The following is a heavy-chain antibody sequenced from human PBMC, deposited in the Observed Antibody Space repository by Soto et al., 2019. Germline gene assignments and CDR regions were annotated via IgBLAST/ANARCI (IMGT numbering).Heavy chain of an antibody. CDR1: GFTFGDYA. V-gene: IGHV3-49*04. CDR3: TRTWGSGWRNDACDI. D-gene: IGHD6-19*01. Sequence: GGSLRLSXTASGFTFGDYAMSWVRQSPRKWLEWVGFIRGKAYGGTTEYAASVKGRFTISRDDSKSIAYLQMNSLKTEDTAVYYRTRTWGSGWRNDACDIWGQGTMVTVSS. J-gene: IGHJ3*02. CDR2: IRGKAYGGTT.